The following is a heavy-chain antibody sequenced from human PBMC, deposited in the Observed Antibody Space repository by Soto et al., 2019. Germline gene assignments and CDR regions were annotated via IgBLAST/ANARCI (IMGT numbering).Heavy chain of an antibody. Sequence: SETLSLICSVSGGSIGSVDYYWSRVRQHPGKGLEWIGYIFYSGSTYYNPSLKSRVTISVDTSKNQFSLKLSSVTAADTAVYYCARGGSGDIVVVAAIDYWGQGTLVTVSS. CDR1: GGSIGSVDYY. CDR3: ARGGSGDIVVVAAIDY. V-gene: IGHV4-31*03. J-gene: IGHJ4*02. D-gene: IGHD2-15*01. CDR2: IFYSGST.